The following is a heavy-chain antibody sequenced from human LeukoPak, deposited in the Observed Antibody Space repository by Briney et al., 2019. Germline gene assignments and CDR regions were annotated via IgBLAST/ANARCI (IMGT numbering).Heavy chain of an antibody. CDR3: ARLSEWLRLSFDS. V-gene: IGHV4-59*12. Sequence: SETLSLTCTVSGGSISSYYWSWIRQPPGKGLEWIGYIYYSGSTYYNPSLKSRVTISVDTSKNQFSLKLTSVTAADTAVYYCARLSEWLRLSFDSWGQGTLVAVSS. D-gene: IGHD5-12*01. CDR2: IYYSGST. CDR1: GGSISSYY. J-gene: IGHJ4*02.